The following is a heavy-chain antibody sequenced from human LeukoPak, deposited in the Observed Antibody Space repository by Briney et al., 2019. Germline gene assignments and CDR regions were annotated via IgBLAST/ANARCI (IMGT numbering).Heavy chain of an antibody. CDR3: ARLARTYYDFWSGP. V-gene: IGHV4-39*01. J-gene: IGHJ5*02. CDR2: TYYTRST. Sequence: SQTLSLTCTVATRSISSSTSYCGWLRDPPGKGLEWIGPTYYTRSTYYNPSLNSRVTISVDTSKNQFSLKLTSVTAADTAVYYSARLARTYYDFWSGPWGQGTLVTVSS. D-gene: IGHD3-3*01. CDR1: TRSISSSTSY.